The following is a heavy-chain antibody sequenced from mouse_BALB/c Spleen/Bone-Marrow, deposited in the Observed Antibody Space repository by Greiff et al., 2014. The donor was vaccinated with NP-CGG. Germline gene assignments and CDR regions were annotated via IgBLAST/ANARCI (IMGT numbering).Heavy chain of an antibody. CDR1: DYTFTSYW. V-gene: IGHV1-7*01. D-gene: IGHD2-14*01. CDR3: ALYYRYDTSDY. Sequence: QVQLQQSGAELAKPGASVKMSCKASDYTFTSYWMHWVKQRPGQGLEWIGYINPSTGYTAYNQNFKDKATLTADKSSSTAYMQLSSLTSEDSAVYYCALYYRYDTSDYWGQGTTLTVSS. CDR2: INPSTGYT. J-gene: IGHJ2*01.